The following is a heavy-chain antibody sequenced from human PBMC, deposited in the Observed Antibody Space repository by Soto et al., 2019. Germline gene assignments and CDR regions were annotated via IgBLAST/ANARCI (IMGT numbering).Heavy chain of an antibody. V-gene: IGHV4-30-4*01. Sequence: QVQLQESGPGLVKPSQTLSLTCTVSGGSISSGDYYWSWIRQPPGKGLEWIWYIYYSGSTYYNPSLKSRVTISVDTSKNQFSLKLSSVTAADTAVYYCARGIMITFGGVIAMSHFDYWGQGTLVTVSS. J-gene: IGHJ4*02. D-gene: IGHD3-16*02. CDR1: GGSISSGDYY. CDR2: IYYSGST. CDR3: ARGIMITFGGVIAMSHFDY.